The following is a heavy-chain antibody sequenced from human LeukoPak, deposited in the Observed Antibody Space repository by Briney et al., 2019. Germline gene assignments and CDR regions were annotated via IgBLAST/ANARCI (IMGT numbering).Heavy chain of an antibody. Sequence: SQTLSLTCAISGDSFSSNSAAWHWLRQSPSRGLEWLGSTYYRSKLYNDYAVSVKSQLNSKPDKYKNHFSLQLNSVTPEDTAVYYCAELGITMIGGVWGKGTTVTISS. CDR2: TYYRSKLYN. CDR3: AELGITMIGGV. D-gene: IGHD3-10*02. J-gene: IGHJ6*04. CDR1: GDSFSSNSAA. V-gene: IGHV6-1*01.